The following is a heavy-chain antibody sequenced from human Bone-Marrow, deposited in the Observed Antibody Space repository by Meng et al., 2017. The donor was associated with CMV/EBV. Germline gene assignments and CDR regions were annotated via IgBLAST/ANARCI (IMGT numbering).Heavy chain of an antibody. D-gene: IGHD3-16*01. CDR1: GGSISSSSYY. Sequence: SETLSLTCTVSGGSISSSSYYWGWNRQPPGKGLEWIGSIYYSGSTYYNPSLKSRVTISVDTSKNQFSLKLSSVTAADTAVYYCARHIGGLGYYYGMDVWGQGTTVTVSS. CDR2: IYYSGST. V-gene: IGHV4-39*01. CDR3: ARHIGGLGYYYGMDV. J-gene: IGHJ6*02.